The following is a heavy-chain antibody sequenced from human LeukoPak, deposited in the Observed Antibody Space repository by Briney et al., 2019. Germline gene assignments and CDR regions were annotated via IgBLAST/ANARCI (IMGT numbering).Heavy chain of an antibody. CDR3: AKDTGSSGRHDYFDY. Sequence: GGSLRLSCAASGFTFDDYAMHRVRQAPGKGLEWVSLISGDGGSTYYADSVKGRFTISRDNSKNSLYLQMNSLRTEDTALYYCAKDTGSSGRHDYFDYWGQGTLVTVSS. CDR1: GFTFDDYA. CDR2: ISGDGGST. V-gene: IGHV3-43*02. D-gene: IGHD2-15*01. J-gene: IGHJ4*02.